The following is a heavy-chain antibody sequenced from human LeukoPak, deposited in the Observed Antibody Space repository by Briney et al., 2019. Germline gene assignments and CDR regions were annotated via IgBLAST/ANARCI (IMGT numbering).Heavy chain of an antibody. CDR3: ARDSRATGTHDY. Sequence: GGSLRLSCAASGFTFSSYWMSWVRQAPGKGLGWVANIKQDGSDKYYVDSVKGRFTISRDNAKNSLYLQVNSLRAEDTALYYCARDSRATGTHDYWGQGTLVTVSS. V-gene: IGHV3-7*05. CDR2: IKQDGSDK. CDR1: GFTFSSYW. D-gene: IGHD3-9*01. J-gene: IGHJ4*02.